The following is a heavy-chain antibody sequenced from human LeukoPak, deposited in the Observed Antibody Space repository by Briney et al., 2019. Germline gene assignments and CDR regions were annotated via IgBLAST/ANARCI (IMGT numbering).Heavy chain of an antibody. CDR1: GGSISSYY. CDR2: IYYSGST. CDR3: ARGWGYCSSTSCYHNWFDP. V-gene: IGHV4-59*01. J-gene: IGHJ5*02. D-gene: IGHD2-2*01. Sequence: PSETLSLTCTVSGGSISSYYWSWIRQPPGKGLEWIGYIYYSGSTNYNPSLKSRVTISVDTSKNQFSLKLSSVTAADKAVYYCARGWGYCSSTSCYHNWFDPWGQGTLVTVSS.